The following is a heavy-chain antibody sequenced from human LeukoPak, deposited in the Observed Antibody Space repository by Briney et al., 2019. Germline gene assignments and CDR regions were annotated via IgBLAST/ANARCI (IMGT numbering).Heavy chain of an antibody. Sequence: GGSLRLSCAASGFTFDNYPMSWVRQAPGKGLEWVAVISGDGGNKYYADSVKGRFTISRDNSKNTLYLQKNSLRAEDTAVYYCAKDHGSGRYYSVLVFDYWGQRTLVTVAS. CDR1: GFTFDNYP. D-gene: IGHD3-10*01. CDR3: AKDHGSGRYYSVLVFDY. V-gene: IGHV3-23*01. CDR2: ISGDGGNK. J-gene: IGHJ4*02.